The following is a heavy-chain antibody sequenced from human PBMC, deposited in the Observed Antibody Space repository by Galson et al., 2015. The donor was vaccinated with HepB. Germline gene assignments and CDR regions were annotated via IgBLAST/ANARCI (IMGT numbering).Heavy chain of an antibody. D-gene: IGHD2/OR15-2a*01. J-gene: IGHJ4*02. CDR1: GYTFTSSY. CDR2: INPTGGGT. Sequence: SVKVSCKASGYTFTSSYIHGVRQAPGQGLEWMGIINPTGGGTNYAQNFQGRLTMTMDTSTSTVYMEPSSLRSEDTAVYYCARDLLAGDYWGQGTLVTVSS. CDR3: ARDLLAGDY. V-gene: IGHV1-46*01.